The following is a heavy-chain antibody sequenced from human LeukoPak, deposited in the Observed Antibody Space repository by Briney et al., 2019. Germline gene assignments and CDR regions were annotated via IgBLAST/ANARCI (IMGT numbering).Heavy chain of an antibody. CDR1: GGSFSGYY. CDR2: INLSVST. V-gene: IGHV4-34*01. CDR3: GGGRLTVVVPAAIHAFDI. Sequence: SETLSLSCAVYGGSFSGYYWSWIRQPPGKGLGWVGEINLSVSTNSNPSLKSRDSISVDTSQNQFSLKLCSVTAADTALYFCGGGRLTVVVPAAIHAFDIWGQGTMVTVSS. J-gene: IGHJ3*02. D-gene: IGHD2-2*01.